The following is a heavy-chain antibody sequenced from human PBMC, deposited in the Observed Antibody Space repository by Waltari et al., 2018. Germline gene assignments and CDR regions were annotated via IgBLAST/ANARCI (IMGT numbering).Heavy chain of an antibody. J-gene: IGHJ3*02. D-gene: IGHD3-10*01. CDR2: IYTRGST. CDR1: GGSISSGSYY. CDR3: ARDLVRGVYDAFDI. V-gene: IGHV4-61*02. Sequence: QVQLQESGPGLVKPSQTLSLTCTVSGGSISSGSYYWSWIRQPAGKGLEWIGRIYTRGSTNYNPSLKSLVTISVDTSKNQFSLKLSSVTAADTAVYYCARDLVRGVYDAFDIWGQGTMVTVSS.